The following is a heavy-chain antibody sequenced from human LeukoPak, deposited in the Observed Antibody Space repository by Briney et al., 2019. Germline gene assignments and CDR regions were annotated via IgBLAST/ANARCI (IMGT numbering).Heavy chain of an antibody. CDR3: AKGQYSGSYYVAGDY. V-gene: IGHV3-23*01. J-gene: IGHJ4*02. CDR1: GFTFSSYA. CDR2: ISGSGGST. Sequence: GGSLRLSCAASGFTFSSYAMSWVRQAPGKGLEWVSAISGSGGSTYYADSVKGRFTISRDNSKNTLYLQMNSLRAEDTPVYYCAKGQYSGSYYVAGDYWGQGTLVTVSS. D-gene: IGHD1-26*01.